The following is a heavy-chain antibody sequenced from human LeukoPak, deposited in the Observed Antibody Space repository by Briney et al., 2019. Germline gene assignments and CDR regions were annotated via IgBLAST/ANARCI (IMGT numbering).Heavy chain of an antibody. CDR1: GFTFSSYA. CDR3: AKLVGYAFDI. V-gene: IGHV3-23*01. Sequence: GGTLRLSCAASGFTFSSYAMNWVRQAPGKGLEWVSGISGSGFSTHYADSVKGRFTISRDNSKNTVYLQMNSLRAEDTAIYYCAKLVGYAFDIWGQGTMVTVSS. J-gene: IGHJ3*02. CDR2: ISGSGFST. D-gene: IGHD3-16*01.